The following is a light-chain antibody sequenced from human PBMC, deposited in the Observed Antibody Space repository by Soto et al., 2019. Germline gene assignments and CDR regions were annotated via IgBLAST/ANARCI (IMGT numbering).Light chain of an antibody. CDR3: SSYGGSNNLL. Sequence: QSVLTQPASVSGSPGQSITISCTGTSSDVGGYDLVSWYQQHPGKAPKLMIYEVSNRPSGVSNRFSGSKSDNTASLTISGLQAEDEADYYCSSYGGSNNLLFGGGTKVTVL. V-gene: IGLV2-23*02. CDR1: SSDVGGYDL. CDR2: EVS. J-gene: IGLJ3*02.